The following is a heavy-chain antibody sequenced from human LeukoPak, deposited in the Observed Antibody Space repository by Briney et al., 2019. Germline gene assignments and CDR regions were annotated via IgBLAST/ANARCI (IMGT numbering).Heavy chain of an antibody. Sequence: PSETLSLTCAVYGGSLSGYYWSWIRQPPGKGLEWIGEINHSGSTNYNPSLKSRVTISVDTSKNQFSLKLTSVTAADTTVYYCAGGGDFEIDYWGQGILVTVSS. CDR3: AGGGDFEIDY. D-gene: IGHD3-16*01. CDR2: INHSGST. J-gene: IGHJ4*02. V-gene: IGHV4-34*01. CDR1: GGSLSGYY.